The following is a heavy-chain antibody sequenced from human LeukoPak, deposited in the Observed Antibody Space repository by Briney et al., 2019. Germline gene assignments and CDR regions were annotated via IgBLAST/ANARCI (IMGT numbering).Heavy chain of an antibody. J-gene: IGHJ5*02. CDR1: GGSISSSHY. D-gene: IGHD6-19*01. CDR3: ARGTPLYSTDWYVNWFDP. Sequence: SETLSLTCTVSGGSISSSHYWSWIRQPPGKGLGYIGYIYYSGTTKYNPSLKSRVTISIDTSKNQFSLNVISVTAADTAVYYCARGTPLYSTDWYVNWFDPWGQGTLVTVSS. V-gene: IGHV4-59*11. CDR2: IYYSGTT.